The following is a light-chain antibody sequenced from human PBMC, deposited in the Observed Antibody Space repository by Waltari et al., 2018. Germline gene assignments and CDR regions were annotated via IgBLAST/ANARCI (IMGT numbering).Light chain of an antibody. V-gene: IGKV3-20*01. Sequence: IVLTQSPDTLSLSPGQTATLPCRASQTINNNFLVWYQQKPGQAPRLIIHCSSSRATGFPDRFSGSGSGTDFTLTISSLKPEDSAVYYCQQYDGSVLTFGGGTKVEI. CDR1: QTINNNF. CDR2: CSS. J-gene: IGKJ4*01. CDR3: QQYDGSVLT.